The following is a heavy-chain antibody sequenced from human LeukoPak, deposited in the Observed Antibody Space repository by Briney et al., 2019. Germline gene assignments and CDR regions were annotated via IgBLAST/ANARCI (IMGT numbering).Heavy chain of an antibody. D-gene: IGHD2-2*01. CDR1: GGSISSYY. V-gene: IGHV4-59*08. Sequence: PSETLSLTCTVSGGSISSYYWSWIRQPPGKGLEWIGYIYYSGSTNYNPSLKSRVTISVDTSKNQFSLKLSSVTAADTAVYYCARYIVVVAYFDYWGLGTLVTVSS. J-gene: IGHJ4*02. CDR3: ARYIVVVAYFDY. CDR2: IYYSGST.